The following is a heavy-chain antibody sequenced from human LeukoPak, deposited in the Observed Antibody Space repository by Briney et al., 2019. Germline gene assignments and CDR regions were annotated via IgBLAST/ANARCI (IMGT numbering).Heavy chain of an antibody. CDR2: IYTSGST. J-gene: IGHJ5*02. D-gene: IGHD6-13*01. CDR3: ARVRTFRSSSWYGVGWFDP. CDR1: GGSISSYY. V-gene: IGHV4-4*07. Sequence: SETLSLTCTVSGGSISSYYWSWIRQPAGKGLEWIGRIYTSGSTNYNPSLKSRVTMSVDTSKNQFSLKLSSVTAADTAVYYCARVRTFRSSSWYGVGWFDPWGQGTLVIVSS.